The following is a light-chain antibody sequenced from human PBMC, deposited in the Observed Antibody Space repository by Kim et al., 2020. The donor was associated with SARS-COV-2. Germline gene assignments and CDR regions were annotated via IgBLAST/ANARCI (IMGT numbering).Light chain of an antibody. CDR2: AAS. CDR1: QTVSSSY. Sequence: PGERATLSCRASQTVSSSYLAWYQQKPGQAPRLLIYAASSRATGIPDRFSGRGSGTDFTLTISRLEPEDFAVYYCQQYGSSPPWTFGQGTKVDIK. V-gene: IGKV3-20*01. CDR3: QQYGSSPPWT. J-gene: IGKJ1*01.